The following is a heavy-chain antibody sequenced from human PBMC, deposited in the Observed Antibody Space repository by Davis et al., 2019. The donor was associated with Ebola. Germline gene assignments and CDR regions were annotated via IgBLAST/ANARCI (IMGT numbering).Heavy chain of an antibody. V-gene: IGHV5-51*01. Sequence: GESLKISCKGSGYSFTSYWIGWVRQMPGKGLEWMGIIYPGDSDTRYSPSFQGQVTISADKSVTTAYLQWSSLKASDTAIYYCARLGAISFIDTWGQGTMVTVSS. CDR2: IYPGDSDT. D-gene: IGHD3-9*01. J-gene: IGHJ3*02. CDR1: GYSFTSYW. CDR3: ARLGAISFIDT.